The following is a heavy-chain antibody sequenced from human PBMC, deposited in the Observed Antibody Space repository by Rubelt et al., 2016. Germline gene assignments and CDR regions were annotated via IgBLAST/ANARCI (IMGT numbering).Heavy chain of an antibody. CDR3: ARDHSSGWYLEGFFDY. CDR2: IYHSGST. V-gene: IGHV4-38-2*02. J-gene: IGHJ4*02. Sequence: QVQLQESGPGLVKPSETLSLTCTVSGYSISSGYYWGWIRQPPGKGLEWIGSIYHSGSTYYNPSLKSRVTRSVEPSKNQFSLKLSSVTAADTAVYYCARDHSSGWYLEGFFDYWGQGTLVTVSS. D-gene: IGHD6-19*01. CDR1: GYSISSGYY.